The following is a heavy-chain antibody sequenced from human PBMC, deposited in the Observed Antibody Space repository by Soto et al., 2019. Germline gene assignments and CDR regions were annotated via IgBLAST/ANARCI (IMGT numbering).Heavy chain of an antibody. Sequence: EVQLVESGGGLVKPGGSLRLSCAASGFTFSNAWMSWVRQAPGKGLEWVGRIKSKTDGGTTDYAAPVKGRFTISRDDSKNTLYLQMNSLKTEDTAVYYCTTSIRQWLVLGGLDYWGQGTLVTVSS. D-gene: IGHD6-19*01. J-gene: IGHJ4*02. CDR2: IKSKTDGGTT. CDR1: GFTFSNAW. CDR3: TTSIRQWLVLGGLDY. V-gene: IGHV3-15*01.